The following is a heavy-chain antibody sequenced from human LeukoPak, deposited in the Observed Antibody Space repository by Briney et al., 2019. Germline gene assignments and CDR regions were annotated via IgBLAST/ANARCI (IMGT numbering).Heavy chain of an antibody. CDR1: GYSFTSYW. Sequence: GESLKISCKGSGYSFTSYWIGWVRQMPGKGLEWMGIIYPGDSDTRYSPSFQGQVTISADKSISTAYLQWSSLKASDTAMYYCARQLWDSSGYYYSDYWGQGTLVTVSS. V-gene: IGHV5-51*01. J-gene: IGHJ4*02. CDR2: IYPGDSDT. D-gene: IGHD3-22*01. CDR3: ARQLWDSSGYYYSDY.